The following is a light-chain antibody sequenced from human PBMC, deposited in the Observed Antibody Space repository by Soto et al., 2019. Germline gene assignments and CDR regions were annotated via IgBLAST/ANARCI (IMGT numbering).Light chain of an antibody. Sequence: EIVMTQSPATLSVSPGERVTLSCRASQSVGTNLAWYQQKPGQAPRLLILGASTRASGIPAKFSGSGSGTDVTLSNVSLQSEDFAIYYCQQYDNWPPRWTFGQGTNVEIK. V-gene: IGKV3-15*01. CDR2: GAS. CDR3: QQYDNWPPRWT. J-gene: IGKJ2*01. CDR1: QSVGTN.